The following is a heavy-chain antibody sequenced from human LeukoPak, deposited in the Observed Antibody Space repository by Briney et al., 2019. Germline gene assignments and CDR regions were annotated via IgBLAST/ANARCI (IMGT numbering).Heavy chain of an antibody. Sequence: SQTLSLTCTVSGGSISSGDYYWGWIRQPLGKGLEWIGYIYYSGSTYYNPSLKSRVTISVDTSKNQFSLKLSSVTAADTAVYYCARVYYYCANWFDPWGQGTLVTVSS. D-gene: IGHD3-10*01. V-gene: IGHV4-30-4*01. J-gene: IGHJ5*02. CDR2: IYYSGST. CDR1: GGSISSGDYY. CDR3: ARVYYYCANWFDP.